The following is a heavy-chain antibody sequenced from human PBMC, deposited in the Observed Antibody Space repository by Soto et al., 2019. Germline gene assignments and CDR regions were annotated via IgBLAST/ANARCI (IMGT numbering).Heavy chain of an antibody. CDR3: ARDGYYGAACMDV. J-gene: IGHJ6*02. CDR2: ISSSSSYI. D-gene: IGHD3-10*01. V-gene: IGHV3-21*01. CDR1: GFTFSSYS. Sequence: EVQLVESGGGLVKPGGSLRLSCAASGFTFSSYSMNWVRQAPGKGLEWVSTISSSSSYIYYADSVKGRFTISSDNAKNSLCRQMSSRRAEETAVYYCARDGYYGAACMDVWGRGSTVIVSS.